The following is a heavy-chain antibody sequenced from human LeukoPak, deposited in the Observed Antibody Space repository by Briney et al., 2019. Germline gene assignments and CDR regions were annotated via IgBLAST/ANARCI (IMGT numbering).Heavy chain of an antibody. CDR3: ARVPDYGDYDH. CDR2: ISSTGSYV. CDR1: GFTFSIYS. J-gene: IGHJ5*02. D-gene: IGHD4-17*01. V-gene: IGHV3-21*06. Sequence: KSGGSLRLSCAVSGFTFSIYSMNWVRQAPGKGLEWVSSISSTGSYVYYADAVKGRFTVSGDNAKNSLYLQMNSLGAEDTALYYCARVPDYGDYDHWGQGTLVTVSS.